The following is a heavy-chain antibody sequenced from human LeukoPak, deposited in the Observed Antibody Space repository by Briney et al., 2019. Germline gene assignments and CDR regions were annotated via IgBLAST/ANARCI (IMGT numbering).Heavy chain of an antibody. CDR2: IYNDGST. CDR3: ARNILFAFDI. V-gene: IGHV3-53*01. J-gene: IGHJ3*02. Sequence: GGSLRLSCAASGLTASSSYMSWVRQAPGKGLEWVSIIYNDGSTYYADSMKGRFTISRDNSKNTLYLQVNSLRAEDTAMYYCARNILFAFDIWGQGTMVTVSS. CDR1: GLTASSSY.